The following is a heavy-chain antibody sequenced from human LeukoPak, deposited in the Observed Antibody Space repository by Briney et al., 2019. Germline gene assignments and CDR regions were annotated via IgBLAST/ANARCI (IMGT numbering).Heavy chain of an antibody. CDR1: GFTFSSYG. CDR3: ARGFYDSRPYYFDY. V-gene: IGHV3-33*01. J-gene: IGHJ4*02. CDR2: IWYDGSNK. D-gene: IGHD3-22*01. Sequence: GGSLRLSCAASGFTFSSYGMHWVRQAPGKGLEWVALIWYDGSNKYYADSVKGRFTISRDNSKNTLYLQMNSLRAEDTAVFYCARGFYDSRPYYFDYWGQGTLVTVSS.